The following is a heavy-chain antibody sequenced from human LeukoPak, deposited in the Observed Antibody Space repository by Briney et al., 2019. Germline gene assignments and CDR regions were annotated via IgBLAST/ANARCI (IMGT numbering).Heavy chain of an antibody. V-gene: IGHV3-33*01. Sequence: PGGSLRLSCAASGFTFSSNGMHWVRQAPGKGLEWVGIIWYDGSNKYYADSVKGRFTISRDNSKNTLYLQMNRLRVEDTAVYYCARPYYSNYYYYGMDVWGQGTTVTVSS. D-gene: IGHD4-11*01. CDR2: IWYDGSNK. J-gene: IGHJ6*02. CDR3: ARPYYSNYYYYGMDV. CDR1: GFTFSSNG.